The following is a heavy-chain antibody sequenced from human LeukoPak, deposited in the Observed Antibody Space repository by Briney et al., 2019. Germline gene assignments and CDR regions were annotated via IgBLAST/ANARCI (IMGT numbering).Heavy chain of an antibody. Sequence: GGSLRLSCAASGFTFSNAWMNWVRQAPGKGLEWVGRIKSKTDGGTTDYAAPVKGRFTISRDDSKNTLFLQMNSLKTEDTAVNYCTTVGSITIFGVIIRWFDPWGQGTLVTVSS. CDR1: GFTFSNAW. CDR2: IKSKTDGGTT. J-gene: IGHJ5*02. V-gene: IGHV3-15*07. CDR3: TTVGSITIFGVIIRWFDP. D-gene: IGHD3-3*01.